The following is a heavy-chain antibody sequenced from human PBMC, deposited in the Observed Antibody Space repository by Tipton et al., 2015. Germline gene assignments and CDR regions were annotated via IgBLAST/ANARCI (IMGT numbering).Heavy chain of an antibody. CDR1: GYTFTTHW. CDR3: SRQLPYFEWSKVYYFDY. CDR2: IYPRDSDT. V-gene: IGHV5-51*01. Sequence: QSGAEVKKPGESLKISCKGSGYTFTTHWIGWARQMPGKGLEWMGIIYPRDSDTRYSPSFKGLVTISADKSTSTAYLQWSSLKASDTAVYYCSRQLPYFEWSKVYYFDYWGQGSPVTVSP. D-gene: IGHD3-9*01. J-gene: IGHJ4*02.